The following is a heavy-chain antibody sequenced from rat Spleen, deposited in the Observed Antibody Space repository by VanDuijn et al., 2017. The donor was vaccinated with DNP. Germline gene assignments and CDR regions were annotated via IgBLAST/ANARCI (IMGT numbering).Heavy chain of an antibody. J-gene: IGHJ2*01. CDR2: ITYDGSRT. D-gene: IGHD3-8*01. V-gene: IGHV5S10*01. CDR1: GFTFSDYN. Sequence: EVQLVESGGGLVQSGRSLKVSCAASGFTFSDYNMAWVRQAPKKGLEWVATITYDGSRTYYRDSVKGRFTISRDNAKTTLYLQMNSLRSEDTATYYCARPTYPRGYFDYWGQGVMVTVSS. CDR3: ARPTYPRGYFDY.